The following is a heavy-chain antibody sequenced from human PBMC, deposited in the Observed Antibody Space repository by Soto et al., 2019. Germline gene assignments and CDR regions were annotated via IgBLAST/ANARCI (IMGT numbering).Heavy chain of an antibody. CDR3: AIKFHYDSGTYLFDLDY. J-gene: IGHJ4*02. CDR2: ISYDGGTK. V-gene: IGHV3-30-3*01. D-gene: IGHD3-10*01. Sequence: QVQLVESGGGVVQPGRSLRLSCAASGFTFSNYAVHWVRQAPGQGLEWVAVISYDGGTKNYADSVKGRFTISRDNSRNTLYLQMNSLRVVDTAVYYGAIKFHYDSGTYLFDLDYGGQGTLFPVSS. CDR1: GFTFSNYA.